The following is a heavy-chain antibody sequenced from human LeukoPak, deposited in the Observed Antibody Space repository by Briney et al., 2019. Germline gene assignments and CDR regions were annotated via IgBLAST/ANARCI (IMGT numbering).Heavy chain of an antibody. CDR3: AIDTASSFGYFDY. D-gene: IGHD3-10*01. Sequence: GASVKVSCKTSGGTFSSYAISWVRQAPGQGLEWMGRIIPIFGTANYAQKFQGRVTITTDESTNTAYMELSSLRSEDTAVCYCAIDTASSFGYFDYWGPGTLVTVSS. CDR1: GGTFSSYA. V-gene: IGHV1-69*05. J-gene: IGHJ4*02. CDR2: IIPIFGTA.